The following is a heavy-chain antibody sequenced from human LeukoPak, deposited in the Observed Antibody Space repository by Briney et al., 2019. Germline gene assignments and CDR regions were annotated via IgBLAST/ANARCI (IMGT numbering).Heavy chain of an antibody. V-gene: IGHV3-23*01. J-gene: IGHJ6*03. CDR3: AKEGWWWYLAHYYYYMDV. Sequence: GGSLRLSCAASGFTFSSYGMSWVRQAPGKGLEWVSAISGSGGSTYYADSVKGRFTISRDNSKNTLYLQMNSLRAEDTAVYYCAKEGWWWYLAHYYYYMDVWGKGTTVTISS. D-gene: IGHD2-15*01. CDR1: GFTFSSYG. CDR2: ISGSGGST.